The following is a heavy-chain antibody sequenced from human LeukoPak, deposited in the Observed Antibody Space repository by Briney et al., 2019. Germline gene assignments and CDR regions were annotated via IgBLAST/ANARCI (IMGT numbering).Heavy chain of an antibody. CDR3: ASTTISQYYYYYYMDV. CDR1: GFTFSDYY. J-gene: IGHJ6*03. CDR2: ISSSGSTI. Sequence: PGGSLRLSCAASGFTFSDYYMSWIRQAPGKGLEWVSYISSSGSTIYYADSVKGRFTISRDNAKNTLYLQMDSLRAEDTAVYYCASTTISQYYYYYYMDVWGKGTTVTVSS. V-gene: IGHV3-11*04. D-gene: IGHD3-3*01.